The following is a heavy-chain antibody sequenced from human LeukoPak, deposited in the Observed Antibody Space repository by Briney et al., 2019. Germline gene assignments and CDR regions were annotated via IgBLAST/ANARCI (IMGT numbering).Heavy chain of an antibody. V-gene: IGHV3-21*01. CDR1: GFTLSSYS. J-gene: IGHJ3*02. CDR2: ISSSSSYI. D-gene: IGHD3-16*01. Sequence: PGGSLRLSCAASGFTLSSYSMNWVRQAPGKGLEWVSSISSSSSYIYYADSVKGRFTISRDNAKNSLYLQMNSLRAEDTAVYYCARDSQGLGGIWGQGTTVTVSS. CDR3: ARDSQGLGGI.